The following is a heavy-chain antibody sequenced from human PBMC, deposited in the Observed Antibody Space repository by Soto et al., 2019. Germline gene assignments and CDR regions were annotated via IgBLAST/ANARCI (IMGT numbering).Heavy chain of an antibody. J-gene: IGHJ4*02. CDR3: AKEEVLYDSRLLGNF. D-gene: IGHD3-22*01. Sequence: GGSLRLSCAASGFTFSNYAMSWVRQAPGKGLEWVSGISGSGGATYYADSVKAWFTISRDNSKNTLYLQMNSLRAEDTAVYYCAKEEVLYDSRLLGNFWGKGTFVTVAS. V-gene: IGHV3-23*01. CDR2: ISGSGGAT. CDR1: GFTFSNYA.